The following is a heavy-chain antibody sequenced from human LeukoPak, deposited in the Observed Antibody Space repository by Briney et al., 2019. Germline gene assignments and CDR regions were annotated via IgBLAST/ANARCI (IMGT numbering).Heavy chain of an antibody. CDR1: GYTFTSYG. CDR3: ARDRGYYGSGSHPSWFDP. D-gene: IGHD3-10*01. Sequence: ASVNVSCKASGYTFTSYGISWVRQAPGQGLEWVGWINAHNGNTNYVQKLQGRVTMTTDTSTSTAYMELRSLRYDDTVVYYCARDRGYYGSGSHPSWFDPWGQGTLVTVSS. CDR2: INAHNGNT. J-gene: IGHJ5*02. V-gene: IGHV1-18*04.